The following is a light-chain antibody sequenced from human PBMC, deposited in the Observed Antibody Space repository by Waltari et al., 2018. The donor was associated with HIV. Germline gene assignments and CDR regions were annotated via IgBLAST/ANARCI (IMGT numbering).Light chain of an antibody. CDR3: QQYKTRVT. J-gene: IGKJ5*01. Sequence: DIQITQSPSTLSASVGDRVTITCRANQSFTYWLAWYQQKPGQAPRLLIHRASSLQTGVPSRFIGSGSGTEFTLTISSLQPDDFATYYCQQYKTRVTFGQGTRLDIK. CDR2: RAS. CDR1: QSFTYW. V-gene: IGKV1-5*03.